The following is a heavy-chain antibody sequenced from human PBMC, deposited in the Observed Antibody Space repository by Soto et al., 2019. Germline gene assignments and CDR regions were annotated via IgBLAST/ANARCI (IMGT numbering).Heavy chain of an antibody. CDR1: GGSISSGGYS. V-gene: IGHV4-30-2*01. J-gene: IGHJ5*02. Sequence: PSETLSLTCAVSGGSISSGGYSWSWIRQPPGKGLEWIGYLYHSGSTYYNPSPKSRVTISVDRSKNQFSLKLSSVTAADTAVYYCARVGAYGSTFHPCGQGTLVTLSS. CDR3: ARVGAYGSTFHP. D-gene: IGHD4-17*01. CDR2: LYHSGST.